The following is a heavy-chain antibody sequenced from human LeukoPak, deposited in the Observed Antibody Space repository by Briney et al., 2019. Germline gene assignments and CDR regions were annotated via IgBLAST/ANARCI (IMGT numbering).Heavy chain of an antibody. V-gene: IGHV4-59*12. CDR1: GGSISRYY. D-gene: IGHD6-19*01. CDR3: ARFNFVAVAGTLWSAFDI. J-gene: IGHJ3*02. Sequence: SETLSLTCTVSGGSISRYYGSWIRQSPGKGLEWIGYFYYSGSTNYNPSLKSRVTISVDTSKNQFSLKLSSVTAADTAVYYCARFNFVAVAGTLWSAFDIWGQGTMVTVSS. CDR2: FYYSGST.